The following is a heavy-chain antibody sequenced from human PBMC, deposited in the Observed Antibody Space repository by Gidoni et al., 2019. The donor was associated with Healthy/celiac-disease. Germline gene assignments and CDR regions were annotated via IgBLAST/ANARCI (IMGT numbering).Heavy chain of an antibody. CDR3: AREYCSGGSCYYWFDP. CDR2: ISSSSSTI. CDR1: GFTFISYS. Sequence: EVQLVESGGGLVQPGGSLRLSCAASGFTFISYSMNWVRQAPGKGLEWVSYISSSSSTIYYADSVKGRFTISRDNAKNSLYLQMNSLRDEDTAVYYCAREYCSGGSCYYWFDPWGQGTLVTVSS. V-gene: IGHV3-48*02. D-gene: IGHD2-15*01. J-gene: IGHJ5*02.